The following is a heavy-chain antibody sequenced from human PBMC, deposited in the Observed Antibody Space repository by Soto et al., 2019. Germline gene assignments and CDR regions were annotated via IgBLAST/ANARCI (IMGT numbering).Heavy chain of an antibody. V-gene: IGHV4-59*01. J-gene: IGHJ5*02. CDR2: IYYSGST. CDR3: AGIAARPRWFDP. CDR1: GGSISSYY. Sequence: QVQLQESGPGLVKPSETLSLTCTVSGGSISSYYWSWIRQPPGKGLEWIGYIYYSGSTNYNPSLKSRVTLSVDTSKNQFSLKLSSVTAADTAVYYCAGIAARPRWFDPWGQGTLVTVSS. D-gene: IGHD6-6*01.